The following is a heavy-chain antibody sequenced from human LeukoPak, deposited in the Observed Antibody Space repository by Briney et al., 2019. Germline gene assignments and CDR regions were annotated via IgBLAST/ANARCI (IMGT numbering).Heavy chain of an antibody. D-gene: IGHD3-10*01. CDR1: GFTFDDYA. J-gene: IGHJ4*02. CDR2: ISGDGGST. Sequence: GGSLRLSCAAPGFTFDDYAMHWVRQAPGKGLEWVSLISGDGGSTYYADSVKGRFTISRDNSKNSLYLQMNSLRTEDTALYYCAKGYGSGSYSRPFDYWGQGTLVTVSS. V-gene: IGHV3-43*02. CDR3: AKGYGSGSYSRPFDY.